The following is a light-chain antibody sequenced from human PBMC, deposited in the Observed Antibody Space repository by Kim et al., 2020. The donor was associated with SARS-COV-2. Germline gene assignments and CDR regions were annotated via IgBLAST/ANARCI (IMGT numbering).Light chain of an antibody. CDR1: QSINIW. J-gene: IGKJ1*01. Sequence: DIQMTQSPSTLSASVGDIVTITCRASQSINIWLAWYQQKPGKAPNLLIYDASNLETGVPSRFSGSGSGTQFTLTISSLQPDDFATYYCQEYKSDSWTFGQGTKVEIK. V-gene: IGKV1-5*01. CDR2: DAS. CDR3: QEYKSDSWT.